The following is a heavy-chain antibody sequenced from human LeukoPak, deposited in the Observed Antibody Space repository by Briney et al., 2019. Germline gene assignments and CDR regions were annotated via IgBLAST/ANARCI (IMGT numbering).Heavy chain of an antibody. Sequence: ASVKVSCKASGYTFTSYYMHWVRQAPGQGLEWMGIINPSGGSTSYAQKFQGRVTMTRDTSTSTVYMELSSLRSEDTAVYYCARRGCSSTSCYDGIDVWGQGTTVTVSS. CDR2: INPSGGST. V-gene: IGHV1-46*01. CDR1: GYTFTSYY. CDR3: ARRGCSSTSCYDGIDV. D-gene: IGHD2-2*01. J-gene: IGHJ6*02.